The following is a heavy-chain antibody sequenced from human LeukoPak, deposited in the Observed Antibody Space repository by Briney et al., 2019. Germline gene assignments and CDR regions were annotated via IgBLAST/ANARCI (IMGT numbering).Heavy chain of an antibody. Sequence: SETLSLTCTVSGGSVSSSSYDWGWVRQPPGKGLEWIATVFYNGATQYNPSLKSRVTISVDTSKNRFSLRMTSVTAADTAAYYCARELRYSSDASPLGDYWGQGTLVTVSS. J-gene: IGHJ4*02. CDR1: GGSVSSSSYD. D-gene: IGHD3-22*01. CDR2: VFYNGAT. CDR3: ARELRYSSDASPLGDY. V-gene: IGHV4-39*07.